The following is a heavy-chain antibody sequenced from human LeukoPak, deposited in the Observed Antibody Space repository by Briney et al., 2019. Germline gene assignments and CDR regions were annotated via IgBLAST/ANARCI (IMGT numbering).Heavy chain of an antibody. D-gene: IGHD3/OR15-3a*01. Sequence: GGSLRLSCAASGFTVSSNDMSWVRQAPGKGLEWVSIIHIGNSTYYADSVKGRFTISRDNSKNTLYLQMNSLRAEDTAVYYCAADWPLDYWGQGTLVTVSS. CDR2: IHIGNST. CDR3: AADWPLDY. CDR1: GFTVSSND. V-gene: IGHV3-66*01. J-gene: IGHJ4*02.